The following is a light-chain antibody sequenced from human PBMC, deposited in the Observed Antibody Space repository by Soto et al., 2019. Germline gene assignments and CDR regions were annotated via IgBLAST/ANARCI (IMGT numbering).Light chain of an antibody. J-gene: IGKJ5*01. CDR1: QSVTSNY. Sequence: SGLPQYPSTLSLSPGERATLSCRASQSVTSNYLAWYQQKPGQAPRLLVFDAFTRAAGVPDRFSGSGSGTDFTLTISRLEPEDFALYYCQQYGGSPMTFGQGTRLEIK. CDR3: QQYGGSPMT. V-gene: IGKV3-20*01. CDR2: DAF.